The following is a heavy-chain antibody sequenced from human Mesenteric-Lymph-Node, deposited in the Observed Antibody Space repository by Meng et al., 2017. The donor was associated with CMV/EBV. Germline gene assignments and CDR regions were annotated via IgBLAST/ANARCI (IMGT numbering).Heavy chain of an antibody. V-gene: IGHV4-31*03. CDR3: ARRIVGATGWFDP. CDR2: IYYSGST. D-gene: IGHD1-26*01. Sequence: SETLSLTCTVSGGSISSGGYYWSWIRQHPGRGLEWIGYIYYSGSTYYNPSLKSRVTISVDTSKNRFSLKLSSVTAADTAVYYCARRIVGATGWFDPWGQGTLVTVSS. CDR1: GGSISSGGYY. J-gene: IGHJ5*02.